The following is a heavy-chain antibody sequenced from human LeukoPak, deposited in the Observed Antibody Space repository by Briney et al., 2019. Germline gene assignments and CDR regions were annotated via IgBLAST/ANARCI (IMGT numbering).Heavy chain of an antibody. V-gene: IGHV3-9*01. CDR2: ISWDSGSI. CDR1: GFTFDDYA. J-gene: IGHJ4*02. Sequence: GRSLRFSGAASGFTFDDYAMPWVPQAPGKGLVGVSGISWDSGSIGYADSGKGRFTISRDNAKNSLHLQMNSLRAEDTALYYCAKVGDIAVAEYYFDYWRQGTLVTVPS. D-gene: IGHD6-19*01. CDR3: AKVGDIAVAEYYFDY.